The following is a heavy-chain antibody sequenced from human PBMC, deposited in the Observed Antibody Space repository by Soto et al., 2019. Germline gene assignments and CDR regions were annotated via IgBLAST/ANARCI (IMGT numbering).Heavy chain of an antibody. CDR3: ARDSRALLWFGELYPYGMDV. V-gene: IGHV1-46*01. J-gene: IGHJ6*02. D-gene: IGHD3-10*01. CDR2: INPSGGST. Sequence: WASVKVSCKASGYTFTSYYMHWVRQAPGQGLEWMGIINPSGGSTTYAQKFQGRVTMTRDTSTSTVYMELSSLRSEDTAVYYCARDSRALLWFGELYPYGMDVWGQGTTVTV. CDR1: GYTFTSYY.